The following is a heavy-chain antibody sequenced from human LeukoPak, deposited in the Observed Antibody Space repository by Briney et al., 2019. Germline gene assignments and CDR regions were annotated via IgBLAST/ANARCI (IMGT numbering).Heavy chain of an antibody. J-gene: IGHJ4*02. Sequence: GGSLRLSCAASGFTFSSYAMSWVRQAPGKGLEWVSAISGSGDSTYYADSVKGRFTISRDNAKNTLYLQMNSLRAEDTAVYYCVRDRAVVERKWGQGTLVTVSS. CDR3: VRDRAVVERK. CDR2: ISGSGDST. D-gene: IGHD2-2*01. V-gene: IGHV3-23*01. CDR1: GFTFSSYA.